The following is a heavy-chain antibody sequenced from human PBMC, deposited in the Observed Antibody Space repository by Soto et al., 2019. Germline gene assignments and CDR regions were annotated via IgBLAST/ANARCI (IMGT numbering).Heavy chain of an antibody. J-gene: IGHJ6*03. CDR3: ARPTVTPYYYYMDV. V-gene: IGHV3-48*01. D-gene: IGHD4-17*01. CDR1: GFTFSSYS. Sequence: GGSLRLSCAASGFTFSSYSMNWVRQAPGKGLEWVSYISSSSSTIYYADSVKGRFTISRDNAKNSLYLQMNSLRAEDTAVYYCARPTVTPYYYYMDVWGKGTTVTVSS. CDR2: ISSSSSTI.